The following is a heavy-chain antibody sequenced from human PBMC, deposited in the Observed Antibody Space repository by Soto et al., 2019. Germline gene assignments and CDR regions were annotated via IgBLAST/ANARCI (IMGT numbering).Heavy chain of an antibody. CDR1: GYTFTSYD. V-gene: IGHV1-8*01. D-gene: IGHD3-10*01. CDR2: MNPNSGNT. Sequence: ASVKVSCKASGYTFTSYDINWVRQATGQGLEWMGWMNPNSGNTGYAQKFQGRVTMTRNTSISTAYMELSSLRSEDTAVYYCARTSGSYFPYPHWGQGTLVTVSS. CDR3: ARTSGSYFPYPH. J-gene: IGHJ4*02.